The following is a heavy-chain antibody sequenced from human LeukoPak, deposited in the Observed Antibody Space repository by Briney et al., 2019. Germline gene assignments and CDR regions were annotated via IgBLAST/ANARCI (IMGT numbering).Heavy chain of an antibody. CDR3: ARDNWNYGSSMDV. V-gene: IGHV4-59*02. D-gene: IGHD1-7*01. Sequence: PSETLSLTCTVSGGSVSSHYWSWIRQPPGKGLEWIGYIYYSGSTIYNPSLKSRVTISVDTPKNQFSLKLSSVTAADTAVYHCARDNWNYGSSMDVWGQGTTVTVSS. J-gene: IGHJ6*02. CDR2: IYYSGST. CDR1: GGSVSSHY.